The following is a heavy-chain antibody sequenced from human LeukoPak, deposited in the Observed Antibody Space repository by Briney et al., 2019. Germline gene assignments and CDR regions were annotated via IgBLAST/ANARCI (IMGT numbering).Heavy chain of an antibody. J-gene: IGHJ4*02. CDR1: GYSFTSYW. CDR2: IYPGNSDT. D-gene: IGHD3-22*01. CDR3: VSQVRRDSSGPDY. V-gene: IGHV5-51*01. Sequence: GESLKISCKGSGYSFTSYWIGWVRQMPGKGLEWMGIIYPGNSDTRYSPSFQGQVTISTDKSISTAYLQWSSLEASDTAMYHCVSQVRRDSSGPDYWGQGTLVTVSS.